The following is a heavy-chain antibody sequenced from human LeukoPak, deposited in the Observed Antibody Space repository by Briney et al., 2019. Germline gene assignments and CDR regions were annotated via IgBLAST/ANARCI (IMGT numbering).Heavy chain of an antibody. CDR1: GFTFSSYG. V-gene: IGHV3-48*04. Sequence: GGSLRLSCAASGFTFSSYGMHWVRQAPGKGLEWVSYISSSGSTIYYADSVKGRFTISRDNAKNSLYLQMNSLRAEDTAVYYCARVAYYDFWSGYPSGHFDPWGQGTLVTVSS. D-gene: IGHD3-3*01. J-gene: IGHJ5*02. CDR2: ISSSGSTI. CDR3: ARVAYYDFWSGYPSGHFDP.